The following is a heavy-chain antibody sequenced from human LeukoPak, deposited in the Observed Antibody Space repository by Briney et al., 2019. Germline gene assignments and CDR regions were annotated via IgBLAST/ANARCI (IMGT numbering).Heavy chain of an antibody. CDR3: AKDRCSNGIGCLYYYMDV. CDR1: GFTFSSYG. D-gene: IGHD2-8*01. V-gene: IGHV3-30*18. J-gene: IGHJ6*03. Sequence: QPGGSLRLSCAASGFTFSSYGMHWVRQAPGKGLEWVAVISYDGSNKYYADSVKGRFTISRDNSKNILYLQMNSLRAEDTAVYYCAKDRCSNGIGCLYYYMDVWGKGTMVTISS. CDR2: ISYDGSNK.